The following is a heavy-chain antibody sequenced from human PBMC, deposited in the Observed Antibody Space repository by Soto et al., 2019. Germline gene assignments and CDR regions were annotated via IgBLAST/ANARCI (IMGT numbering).Heavy chain of an antibody. CDR3: ARNWRYYGGDYYYGMDA. Sequence: ITLKESGPTLVKPTQTLTLTCTFSGFSLNTGGVGVGWVRQPRGKAMEWLALIYWDDDERYRPSLRSRLNITKDTINNPVVLTMTNMDPEDTATYYCARNWRYYGGDYYYGMDAWGQGTTVTVSS. D-gene: IGHD3-10*01. J-gene: IGHJ6*02. CDR1: GFSLNTGGVG. CDR2: IYWDDDE. V-gene: IGHV2-5*02.